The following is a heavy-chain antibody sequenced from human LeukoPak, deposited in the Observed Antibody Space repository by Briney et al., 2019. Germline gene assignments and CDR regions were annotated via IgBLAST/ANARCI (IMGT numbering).Heavy chain of an antibody. CDR1: GFTFSSYW. CDR2: IKQDGSEK. V-gene: IGHV3-7*01. D-gene: IGHD6-6*01. Sequence: GGSLRLSCAASGFTFSSYWMSWVRQAPGKGLEWVANIKQDGSEKYYVNSVRGRFTISRDNAKNSLYLQMNSLRAEDTAVYYCARGSPYSSSQYYYGMDVWGQGTTVTVSS. CDR3: ARGSPYSSSQYYYGMDV. J-gene: IGHJ6*02.